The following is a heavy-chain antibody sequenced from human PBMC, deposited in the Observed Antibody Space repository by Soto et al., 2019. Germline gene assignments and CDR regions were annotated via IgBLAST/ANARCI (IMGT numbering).Heavy chain of an antibody. CDR2: ISYDGSNK. V-gene: IGHV3-30*18. D-gene: IGHD1-26*01. Sequence: GGSLRLSCAASGFTFSSYGMHWVRQAPGKGLEWVAVISYDGSNKYYANSVKGRFTISRDNSKNTLYLQMNSLRAEDTAVFYCAKDSGSYLPEYYFNYWGQGTLVTVSS. CDR3: AKDSGSYLPEYYFNY. CDR1: GFTFSSYG. J-gene: IGHJ4*02.